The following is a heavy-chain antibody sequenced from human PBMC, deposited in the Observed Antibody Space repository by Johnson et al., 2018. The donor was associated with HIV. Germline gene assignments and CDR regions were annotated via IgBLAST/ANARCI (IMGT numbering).Heavy chain of an antibody. CDR2: INWNGGTT. CDR1: GFIFDDYA. V-gene: IGHV3-20*04. J-gene: IGHJ3*02. Sequence: VQLVESGGRLVQPGRSLRLSCAASGFIFDDYAMHWVRQVPGKGLEWVSGINWNGGTTGYADSVKGRFTISRDNAKNTLYLQMNSLRAEDTAVYYCARDDAFDIWGQGTMVTVSS. CDR3: ARDDAFDI.